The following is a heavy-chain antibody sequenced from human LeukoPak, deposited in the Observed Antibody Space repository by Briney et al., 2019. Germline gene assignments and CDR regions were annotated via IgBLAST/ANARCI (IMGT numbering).Heavy chain of an antibody. D-gene: IGHD2-2*02. V-gene: IGHV1-8*01. J-gene: IGHJ1*01. Sequence: ASVKVSCKASGYTFTSYDINWVRQATGQGLEWMGWMNPNSGNTGYAQKFQGRVTMTRNTSISTAYMELNSLRAEDTAVYYCAREVYCSSTSCYTGYFRHWGQGTLVTVSS. CDR2: MNPNSGNT. CDR1: GYTFTSYD. CDR3: AREVYCSSTSCYTGYFRH.